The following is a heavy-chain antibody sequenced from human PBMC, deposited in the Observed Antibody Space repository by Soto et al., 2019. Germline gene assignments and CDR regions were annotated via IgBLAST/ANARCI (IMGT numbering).Heavy chain of an antibody. V-gene: IGHV3-72*01. D-gene: IGHD1-26*01. CDR2: IRNRTNGYTT. CDR1: GLIFSDHY. J-gene: IGHJ4*02. CDR3: TSPLSGNNYGFDY. Sequence: GGSLRLSCAASGLIFSDHYMDWVRRAPGKGLEWVGRIRNRTNGYTTEYAASVRGRFSISRDDSKNSMYLQMNGLNTGDTAVYYCTSPLSGNNYGFDYWGPGTLVTVSS.